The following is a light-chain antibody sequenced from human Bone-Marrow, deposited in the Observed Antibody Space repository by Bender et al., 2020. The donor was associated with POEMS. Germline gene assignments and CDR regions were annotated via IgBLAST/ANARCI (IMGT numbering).Light chain of an antibody. J-gene: IGLJ2*01. CDR3: CSYAGSGTLV. V-gene: IGLV2-23*02. CDR2: EVN. CDR1: SSDVGGYNF. Sequence: QSALTQPPSASGSPGQSVTISCTGTSSDVGGYNFVSWYQQHPGKAPKFMIFEVNKRPSGVSNRFSGSKSGNTASLTISGLQAEDEADYYCCSYAGSGTLVFGGGTEVTVL.